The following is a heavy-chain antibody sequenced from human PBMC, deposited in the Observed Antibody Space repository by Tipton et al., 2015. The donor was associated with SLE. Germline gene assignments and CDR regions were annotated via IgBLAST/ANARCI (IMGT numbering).Heavy chain of an antibody. Sequence: TLSLTCTVSGGSISSYSWGWIRQPPGKGLEWIGSIIYSGTTSYNPSLKSRVTISVDTSKNQFSLKLSSVTAADTAVYYCTRHDYFASGRVYWGQGTLVTVPS. CDR1: GGSISSYS. CDR2: IIYSGTT. D-gene: IGHD3-10*01. CDR3: TRHDYFASGRVY. V-gene: IGHV4-39*07. J-gene: IGHJ4*02.